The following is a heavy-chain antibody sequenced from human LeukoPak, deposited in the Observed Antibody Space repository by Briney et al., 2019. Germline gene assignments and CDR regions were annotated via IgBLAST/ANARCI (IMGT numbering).Heavy chain of an antibody. CDR2: IYSGGST. J-gene: IGHJ3*02. CDR1: GFTVSSNY. Sequence: GGSLRLSCAASGFTVSSNYMSWVRQAPGKGLERVSVIYSGGSTYYADSVKGRFTISRDNSKNTLYLQMNSLRAEDTAVYYCARDSYYDSSGYWGAFDIWGQGTMVTVSS. V-gene: IGHV3-66*01. CDR3: ARDSYYDSSGYWGAFDI. D-gene: IGHD3-22*01.